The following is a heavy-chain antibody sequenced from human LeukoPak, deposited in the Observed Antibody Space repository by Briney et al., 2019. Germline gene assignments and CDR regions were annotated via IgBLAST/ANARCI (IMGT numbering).Heavy chain of an antibody. Sequence: SETLSLTCTVSGGSITSDYWSWLRQPPGKGLEWIGYIHYSGNTKYNPSLESRVTMSVDTSKNQFSLKVSSVTAADTAVYYCARGNAARRSAMAMYHFDYWGQGILVTVSS. CDR2: IHYSGNT. J-gene: IGHJ4*02. CDR3: ARGNAARRSAMAMYHFDY. D-gene: IGHD5-18*01. CDR1: GGSITSDY. V-gene: IGHV4-59*08.